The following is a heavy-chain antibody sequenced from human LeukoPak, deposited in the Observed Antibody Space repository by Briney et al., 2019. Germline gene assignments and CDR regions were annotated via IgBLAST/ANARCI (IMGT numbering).Heavy chain of an antibody. V-gene: IGHV4-34*01. CDR1: GGSFSGYY. J-gene: IGHJ6*03. CDR2: INHSGST. Sequence: SETLSLTCAVYGGSFSGYYWSWLRQPPGKGLEWIGEINHSGSTNYNPSLKSRVTISVDTSKNQFSLKLSSVTASDTAVYYCARETTQTGAHYMDVWGKGTTVTISS. CDR3: ARETTQTGAHYMDV. D-gene: IGHD1-14*01.